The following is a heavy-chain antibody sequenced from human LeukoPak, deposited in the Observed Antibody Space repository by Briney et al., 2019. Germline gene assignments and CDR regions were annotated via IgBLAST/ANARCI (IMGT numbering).Heavy chain of an antibody. D-gene: IGHD3-3*01. CDR1: GFTFSNYW. J-gene: IGHJ5*02. CDR2: IKQDGSAK. CDR3: ARDSVGPYYDFWSGP. Sequence: PGGSLRLSCAASGFTFSNYWMSWVRQAPGKGLEWAANIKQDGSAKYYVDSVKGRFTISRDNAKNSLYLQMNSLRAEDTAVYYCARDSVGPYYDFWSGPWDQGTLVTVSS. V-gene: IGHV3-7*01.